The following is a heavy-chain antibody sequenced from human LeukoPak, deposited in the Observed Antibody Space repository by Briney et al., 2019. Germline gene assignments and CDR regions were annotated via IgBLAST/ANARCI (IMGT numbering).Heavy chain of an antibody. Sequence: SETLSLTCAVYGGSFSGYYWSWIRQPPGKGLEWIGEINHSGSTNYNPSLKRRVTISVDTSKNQFSLKLSSVTAADTAVYYCARTISGRIVGATQYYFDYWGQGTLVTVSS. V-gene: IGHV4-34*01. D-gene: IGHD1-26*01. CDR3: ARTISGRIVGATQYYFDY. CDR2: INHSGST. CDR1: GGSFSGYY. J-gene: IGHJ4*02.